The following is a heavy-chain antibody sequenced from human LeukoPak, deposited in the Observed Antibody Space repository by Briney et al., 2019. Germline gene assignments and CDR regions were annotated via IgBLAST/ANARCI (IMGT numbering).Heavy chain of an antibody. CDR3: AKDLGLSDEWFGEVPDAFDI. CDR2: ISGSGGST. Sequence: GGSLRLSCAASGFTFSSYAMSWVRQAPGKGLEWVSAISGSGGSTYYADSVKGRFTISRDNSKNTLYLQMNSLRAEDTAVYYCAKDLGLSDEWFGEVPDAFDIWGQGTMVTVSS. CDR1: GFTFSSYA. V-gene: IGHV3-23*01. D-gene: IGHD3-10*01. J-gene: IGHJ3*02.